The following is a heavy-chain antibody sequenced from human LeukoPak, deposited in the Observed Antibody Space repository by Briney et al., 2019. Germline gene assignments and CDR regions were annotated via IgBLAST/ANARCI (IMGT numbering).Heavy chain of an antibody. V-gene: IGHV3-23*01. J-gene: IGHJ3*01. CDR1: GFTFSSYA. CDR2: ISGSGGST. D-gene: IGHD3-22*01. Sequence: KSGGSLRLSCAASGFTFSSYAMSWVRQAPGKGLEWVSAISGSGGSTYYADSVKSRFTISRDNSKNTLYLQLNGLRVDDTAIYYCAKGAYRPSPMVVVVNSVFDVWGQGTVVTVSS. CDR3: AKGAYRPSPMVVVVNSVFDV.